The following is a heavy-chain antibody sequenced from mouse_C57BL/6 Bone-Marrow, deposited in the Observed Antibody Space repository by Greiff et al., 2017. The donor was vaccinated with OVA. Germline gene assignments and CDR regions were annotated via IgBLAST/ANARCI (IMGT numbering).Heavy chain of an antibody. V-gene: IGHV14-4*01. CDR2: INPENGAT. CDR1: GFTFKDDY. CDR3: TTEDGDTGY. J-gene: IGHJ2*01. D-gene: IGHD2-13*01. Sequence: VQLQQSGAELVRPGASVKLSCTASGFTFKDDYMHWVKQRPGQGLEWIGWINPENGATEYASKFQGKATITADTSSNTAYLQRSRLTDEDTADYYSTTEDGDTGYWGQGTTLTVSS.